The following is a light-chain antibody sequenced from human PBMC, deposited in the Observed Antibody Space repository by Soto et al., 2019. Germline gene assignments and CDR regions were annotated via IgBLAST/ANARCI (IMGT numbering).Light chain of an antibody. CDR1: QSISSY. J-gene: IGKJ2*01. CDR3: QQYNHWPPYT. V-gene: IGKV1-39*01. CDR2: AAS. Sequence: DIQMTQSPSSLSASVGDRVTITCRASQSISSYLNWYQQKPGKAPKLLIYAASNLQSGVPSRFSGSGSGTDFTLTISSLQSEDFAVYYCQQYNHWPPYTFGQGTKVDIK.